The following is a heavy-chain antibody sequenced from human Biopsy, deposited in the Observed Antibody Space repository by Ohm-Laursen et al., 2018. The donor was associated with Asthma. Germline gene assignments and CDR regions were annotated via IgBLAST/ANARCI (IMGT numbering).Heavy chain of an antibody. V-gene: IGHV1-3*04. D-gene: IGHD3-9*01. CDR1: GYNFISFA. CDR2: VNTGNGDT. J-gene: IGHJ3*01. CDR3: ASTYYDFLTGQVKDVFGV. Sequence: SSVKVSCKASGYNFISFAIHWVRQAPGQRLEWMGWVNTGNGDTKYSQKFQGRVTITRDTSASTAYMELRSLRSEDTATYYCASTYYDFLTGQVKDVFGVWGQGTMVTVSS.